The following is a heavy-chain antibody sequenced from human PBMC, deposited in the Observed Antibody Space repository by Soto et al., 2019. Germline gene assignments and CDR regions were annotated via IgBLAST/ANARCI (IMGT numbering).Heavy chain of an antibody. CDR1: GGTFSSYA. CDR3: AGSGIAAAGTAGGWFDP. Sequence: QVQLVQSGAEVKKPGSSVKVSCKASGGTFSSYAISWVRQAPGQGLEWMGGIIPIFGTANYAQKFQGRVTITADESTSTAYMELSSLRSEDTAVYYCAGSGIAAAGTAGGWFDPWGQGTLVTVSS. V-gene: IGHV1-69*01. D-gene: IGHD6-13*01. CDR2: IIPIFGTA. J-gene: IGHJ5*02.